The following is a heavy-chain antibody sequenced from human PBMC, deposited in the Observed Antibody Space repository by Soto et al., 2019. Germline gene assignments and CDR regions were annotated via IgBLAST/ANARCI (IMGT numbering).Heavy chain of an antibody. J-gene: IGHJ4*02. CDR1: GFTFGNVA. CDR3: AKLYWDPRYFDS. V-gene: IGHV3-23*01. D-gene: IGHD2-8*02. CDR2: ISDNGGNT. Sequence: GGSLRLSCAASGFTFGNVAMAWVRQAPGKGLEWVSSISDNGGNTDYADSARGRFTLSRDNSKNTLYLQMNHLKAEDTAVYYCAKLYWDPRYFDSWGQGARVTVSS.